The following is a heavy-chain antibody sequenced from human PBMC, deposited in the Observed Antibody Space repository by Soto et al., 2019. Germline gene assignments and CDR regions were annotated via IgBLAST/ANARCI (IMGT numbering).Heavy chain of an antibody. CDR2: IWYDGSNK. V-gene: IGHV3-33*01. J-gene: IGHJ4*02. CDR3: ARDRNSGWTFDY. CDR1: GFTFSSYG. Sequence: GGSLRLSCASSGFTFSSYGMHWVRQAPGKGLEWVAVIWYDGSNKYYADSVKGRFTISRDNSKNTLYLQMNSLRAEDTAVYYCARDRNSGWTFDYWGQGTLVTVSS. D-gene: IGHD6-19*01.